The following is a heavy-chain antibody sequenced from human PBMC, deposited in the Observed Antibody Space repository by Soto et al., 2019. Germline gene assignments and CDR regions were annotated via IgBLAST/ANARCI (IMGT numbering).Heavy chain of an antibody. D-gene: IGHD3-10*01. Sequence: EVQLVESGGGLVQPGGSLRLSCVASGFTFSSYAMHWVRQAPGKGLEFVSVISGDGGSTYYANSVKGRFTISRDNSKNALYLQMGSLGAEDMPGYYCARRGYGLYFDYRVQGTLVTVSS. CDR1: GFTFSSYA. CDR2: ISGDGGST. CDR3: ARRGYGLYFDY. J-gene: IGHJ4*02. V-gene: IGHV3-64*01.